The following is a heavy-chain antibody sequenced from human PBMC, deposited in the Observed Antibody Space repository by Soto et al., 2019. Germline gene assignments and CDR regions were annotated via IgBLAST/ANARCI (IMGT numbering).Heavy chain of an antibody. D-gene: IGHD5-12*01. CDR1: GFTFDDYA. CDR2: ISWNSGSI. J-gene: IGHJ4*02. V-gene: IGHV3-9*01. CDR3: AKASGYGYFDY. Sequence: PGGSLRLSCAASGFTFDDYAMHWVRQAPGKGLEWVSGISWNSGSIGYADSVKGRFTISRDNAKNSLYLQMNSLRAEDTALYYCAKASGYGYFDYWGQGTLVTVSS.